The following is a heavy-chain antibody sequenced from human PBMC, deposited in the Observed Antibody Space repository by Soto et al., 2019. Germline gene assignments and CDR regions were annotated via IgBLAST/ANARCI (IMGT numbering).Heavy chain of an antibody. CDR1: GYTFTSYA. V-gene: IGHV1-3*01. CDR2: INAGNGDT. CDR3: ARELSSRDDAFDI. J-gene: IGHJ3*02. Sequence: ASVKVSCKASGYTFTSYAMHWVRQAPGQRLEWMGWINAGNGDTEHSQRFQGRVTITRDTSASTAYMELSSLRSEDTAVYYCARELSSRDDAFDIWGQGTMVTVSS. D-gene: IGHD6-19*01.